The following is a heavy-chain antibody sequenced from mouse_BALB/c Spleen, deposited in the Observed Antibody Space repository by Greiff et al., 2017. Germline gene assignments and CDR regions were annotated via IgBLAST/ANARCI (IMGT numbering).Heavy chain of an antibody. CDR1: GYSFTDYI. Sequence: VQLKQTGPELVKPGASVKISCKASGYSFTDYIMLWVKQSHGKSLEWIGNINPYYGSTSYNLKFKGKATLTVDKSSSTAYMQLNSLTSEDSAVYYCASGGNYDFDYWGQGTTLTVSS. V-gene: IGHV1-39*01. J-gene: IGHJ2*01. CDR2: INPYYGST. D-gene: IGHD2-1*01. CDR3: ASGGNYDFDY.